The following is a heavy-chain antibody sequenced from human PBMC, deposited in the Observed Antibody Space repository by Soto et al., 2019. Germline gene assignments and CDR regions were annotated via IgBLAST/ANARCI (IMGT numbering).Heavy chain of an antibody. CDR3: ARGPSSSSSYNWFDP. V-gene: IGHV4-34*01. CDR2: INHSGST. D-gene: IGHD6-6*01. CDR1: GGSFSGYY. Sequence: PSETLSLTCAVYGGSFSGYYWSWIRQPPGKGLEWIGEINHSGSTNYNPSLKSRVTISVDTSKNQFSLKLSSVTAADTAVYYCARGPSSSSSYNWFDPWGQGTLVTVSS. J-gene: IGHJ5*02.